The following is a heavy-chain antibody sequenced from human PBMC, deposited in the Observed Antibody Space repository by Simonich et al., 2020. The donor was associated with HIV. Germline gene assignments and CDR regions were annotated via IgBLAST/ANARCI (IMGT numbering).Heavy chain of an antibody. V-gene: IGHV4-39*01. J-gene: IGHJ2*01. Sequence: QLQLQESGPGLVKPSETLSLTCTVSGGSISSNNYYWGWIRQPPGKGLEWIGEINHSGSTIYNPSLKSRFTISVDTSKNQFSLRLTSVTAADTAVYFCARQYSTARYFDLWGRGTLVTVSS. D-gene: IGHD1-1*01. CDR2: INHSGST. CDR1: GGSISSNNYY. CDR3: ARQYSTARYFDL.